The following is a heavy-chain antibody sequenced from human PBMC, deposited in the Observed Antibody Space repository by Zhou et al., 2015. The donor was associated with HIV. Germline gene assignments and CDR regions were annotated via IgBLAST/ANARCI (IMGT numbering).Heavy chain of an antibody. CDR3: ARGPST. CDR1: GGTFNNYG. Sequence: QVQLVESGGDVKKPGSSVKVSCKASGGTFNNYGISWVRQAPGQGLEWMGGIIPVFGTANYAQRFQGRVSMTADRSTNTAYMEVRSLRYEDTAVYYCARGPSTWGQGTLVTVSS. J-gene: IGHJ5*02. CDR2: IIPVFGTA. V-gene: IGHV1-69*06.